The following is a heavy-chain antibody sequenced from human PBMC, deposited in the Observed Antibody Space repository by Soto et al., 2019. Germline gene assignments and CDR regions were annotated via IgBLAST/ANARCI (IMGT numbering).Heavy chain of an antibody. CDR3: ERDRGDDDFWSGYYIFDY. CDR2: ISAYNGNT. J-gene: IGHJ4*02. CDR1: GYTFTSYG. D-gene: IGHD3-3*01. V-gene: IGHV1-18*04. Sequence: ASVKVSCKASGYTFTSYGISWVRQAPGQGLEWMGWISAYNGNTNYAQKLQGRVTMTTDTSTSTAYMELRSLRSDDTAVYYCERDRGDDDFWSGYYIFDYWGQGTLVTVSS.